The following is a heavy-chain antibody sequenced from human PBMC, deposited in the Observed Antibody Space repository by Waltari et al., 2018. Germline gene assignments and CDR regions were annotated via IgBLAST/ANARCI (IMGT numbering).Heavy chain of an antibody. D-gene: IGHD3-10*01. V-gene: IGHV4-38-2*01. J-gene: IGHJ5*02. CDR1: GFSISSGYY. CDR2: SYHTRST. Sequence: QVQLQESGPGLVKPSETLSLTCVVSGFSISSGYYWGWFRQPPGKGLEWIGSSYHTRSTYYSPSLKNRVTKSVDTSKNQCSLKLGSVNAADRAVYYCARHPYGSGSSWFDPWGQGTLVTVSS. CDR3: ARHPYGSGSSWFDP.